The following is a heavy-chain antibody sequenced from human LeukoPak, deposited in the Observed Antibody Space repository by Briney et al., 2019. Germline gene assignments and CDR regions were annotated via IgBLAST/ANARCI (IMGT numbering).Heavy chain of an antibody. D-gene: IGHD6-25*01. Sequence: PGGSLRLSCAASGFTFSTYTMNWVRQAPGKGLEWVSSISSNSNYIYYADSVKGRFTISRDNAKNSLYLQMNSLRAEDTAVYYCARGGISGSYAFEIWGQGTMVTVSS. V-gene: IGHV3-21*01. CDR2: ISSNSNYI. J-gene: IGHJ3*02. CDR3: ARGGISGSYAFEI. CDR1: GFTFSTYT.